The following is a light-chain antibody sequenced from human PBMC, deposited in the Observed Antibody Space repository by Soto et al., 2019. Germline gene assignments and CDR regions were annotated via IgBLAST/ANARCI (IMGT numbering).Light chain of an antibody. Sequence: DLILTPYPHSVAVSLGERATTHCKTSNSVLYSSHNKNYLAWYQQKPGQPPKLLIYCASTRESGVPDRFSGSGSGTDFTLTISSLRAEDVAVYYCQQYGSTPLTFGGGTKVAIK. CDR1: NSVLYSSHNKNY. CDR3: QQYGSTPLT. V-gene: IGKV4-1*01. CDR2: CAS. J-gene: IGKJ4*01.